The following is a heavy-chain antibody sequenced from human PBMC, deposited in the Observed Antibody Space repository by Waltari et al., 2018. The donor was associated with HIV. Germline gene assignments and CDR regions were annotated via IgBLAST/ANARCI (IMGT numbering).Heavy chain of an antibody. Sequence: EVQLVESGGGLVQPGGSLRLSCAASGFTVSSNHMSWVRQAPGKGLELGSVIYSGSSTDYADTVKGRFTISRDNSKNTLYLQMNSLRAEDTAVYYCARDYGGNSFYYYYAMDVWGQGTTVTVSS. CDR1: GFTVSSNH. D-gene: IGHD4-17*01. V-gene: IGHV3-66*01. CDR2: IYSGSST. J-gene: IGHJ6*02. CDR3: ARDYGGNSFYYYYAMDV.